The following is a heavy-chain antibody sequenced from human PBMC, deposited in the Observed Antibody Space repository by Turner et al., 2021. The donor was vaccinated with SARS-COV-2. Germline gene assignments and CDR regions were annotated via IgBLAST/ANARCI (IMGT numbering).Heavy chain of an antibody. CDR3: ARHLVATIFAY. J-gene: IGHJ4*02. CDR1: GFSLSTSGVG. V-gene: IGHV2-5*02. Sequence: QITLKESGPTLVKPTQTLTLTCTFSGFSLSTSGVGVGWIRQPPGKALEWLALIYWDDDKRYSPSLKTRLTITKDTSKNQVVLTMTNMDPVDTATYYCARHLVATIFAYWGQGTLVTVSS. CDR2: IYWDDDK. D-gene: IGHD5-12*01.